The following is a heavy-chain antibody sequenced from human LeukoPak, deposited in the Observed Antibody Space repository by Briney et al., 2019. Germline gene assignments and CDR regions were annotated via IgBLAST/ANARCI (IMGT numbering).Heavy chain of an antibody. CDR1: GGSISSSSYY. CDR3: ARSLGQYCSGGSCLYYYGMDV. CDR2: IYYIGST. D-gene: IGHD2-15*01. Sequence: SETLSLTCTVSGGSISSSSYYWGWIRQPPGKGLEWIGSIYYIGSTYYNPSLKSRVTISVDTSKNQFSLKLSSVTAADTAVYYCARSLGQYCSGGSCLYYYGMDVWGQGTTVTVSS. J-gene: IGHJ6*02. V-gene: IGHV4-39*01.